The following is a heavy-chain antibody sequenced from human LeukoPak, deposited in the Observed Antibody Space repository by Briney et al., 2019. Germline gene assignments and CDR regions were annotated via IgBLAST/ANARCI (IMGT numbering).Heavy chain of an antibody. CDR3: AKDLTPITMIVVVTPGGMDV. J-gene: IGHJ6*02. CDR1: GFTFSSYA. D-gene: IGHD3-22*01. V-gene: IGHV3-23*01. Sequence: GGSLRLSCAASGFTFSSYAMSWVRQAPGKGLEWVSAISGSGGSTYYADSVKGRFTISRDNSKNTLYLQMNSLRAEDTAVYYCAKDLTPITMIVVVTPGGMDVWGQGTTVTVSS. CDR2: ISGSGGST.